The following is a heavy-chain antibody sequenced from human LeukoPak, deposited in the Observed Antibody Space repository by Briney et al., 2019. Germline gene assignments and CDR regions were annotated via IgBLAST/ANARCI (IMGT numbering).Heavy chain of an antibody. J-gene: IGHJ6*02. CDR1: GGSISSSNYN. Sequence: SETPSLTCRVSGGSISSSNYNWGWISQPPGKGLEWIGSIYYSGSTYHNPSLKSRLTISVDMSKNQFSLKWSSVTAADTAVYYCASSVAVSPSGYYGMDVWGQGTTVTVSS. V-gene: IGHV4-39*01. CDR3: ASSVAVSPSGYYGMDV. D-gene: IGHD6-19*01. CDR2: IYYSGST.